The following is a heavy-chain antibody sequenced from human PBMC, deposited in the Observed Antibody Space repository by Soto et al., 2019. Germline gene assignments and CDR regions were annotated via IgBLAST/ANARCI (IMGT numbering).Heavy chain of an antibody. CDR3: ARGGDSGEVDY. CDR1: GFNLEDYG. V-gene: IGHV3-20*04. Sequence: GGSLRLSCAASGFNLEDYGMTWVRQGPGKGLEWISGINWNGDSAAYADSVKGQITISRDNAKNSLYLEMNSLKGEDTALYYCARGGDSGEVDYWGLGTLVTVSS. J-gene: IGHJ4*02. D-gene: IGHD4-17*01. CDR2: INWNGDSA.